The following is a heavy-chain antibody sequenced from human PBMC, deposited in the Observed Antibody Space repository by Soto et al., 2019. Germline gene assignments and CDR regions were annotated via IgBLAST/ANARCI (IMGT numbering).Heavy chain of an antibody. CDR2: IYTSGST. CDR1: GGSLSRYY. CDR3: AAYSSSLGTFDI. J-gene: IGHJ3*02. D-gene: IGHD6-13*01. Sequence: SETLSLTCSVSGGSLSRYYWTWIRQPAGKGLEWIGRIYTSGSTNYNPSLKSRVTMSVDASKNQFSLKLSSVTAADTAVYYCAAYSSSLGTFDIWGQGTKVTVSS. V-gene: IGHV4-4*07.